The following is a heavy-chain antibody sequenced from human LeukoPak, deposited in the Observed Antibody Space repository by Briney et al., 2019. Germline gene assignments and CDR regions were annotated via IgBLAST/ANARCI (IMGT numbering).Heavy chain of an antibody. J-gene: IGHJ6*02. CDR3: ARDHCVSSGCYEDYYYGMDV. D-gene: IGHD6-25*01. CDR1: RHTLTRYY. Sequence: ASVTVSCKASRHTLTRYYMQWVRQAPGHGLEWMGWINPNRCRTNYGQKFQGRVTMTMDTSISTAYMELSRLRSDDTAVYFCARDHCVSSGCYEDYYYGMDVWGRGTTVTVSS. V-gene: IGHV1-2*02. CDR2: INPNRCRT.